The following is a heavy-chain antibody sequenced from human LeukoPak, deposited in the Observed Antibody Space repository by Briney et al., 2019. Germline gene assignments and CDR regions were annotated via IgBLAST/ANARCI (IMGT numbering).Heavy chain of an antibody. J-gene: IGHJ4*02. CDR1: GGSISSYY. CDR2: IYYSGST. V-gene: IGHV4-59*12. Sequence: SETLSLTCTVSGGSISSYYWSWIRQPPGKGLEWIGYIYYSGSTNYNPSLKSRVTMSVDTSKNQFSLKVNSVTAADTAVYYCARSRVRGALADFWGQGTLVTVSS. CDR3: ARSRVRGALADF. D-gene: IGHD3-10*01.